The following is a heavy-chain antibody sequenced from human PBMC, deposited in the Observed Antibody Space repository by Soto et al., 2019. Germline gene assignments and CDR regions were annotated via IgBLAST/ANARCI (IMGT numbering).Heavy chain of an antibody. Sequence: GGSLRLSCAASGFTFSSYGMHWVRQAPGKGLEWVAVISYDGSNKYYADSVKGRFTISRDNSKNTLYLQMNSLRAEDTAVYYCAKESTTGEYYDYVWGSYPAFDIWGQGTMVTVSS. CDR1: GFTFSSYG. J-gene: IGHJ3*02. D-gene: IGHD3-16*02. CDR2: ISYDGSNK. V-gene: IGHV3-30*18. CDR3: AKESTTGEYYDYVWGSYPAFDI.